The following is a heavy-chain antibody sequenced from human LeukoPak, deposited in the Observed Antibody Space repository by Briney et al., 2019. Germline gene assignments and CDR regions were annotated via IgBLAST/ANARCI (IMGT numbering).Heavy chain of an antibody. V-gene: IGHV4-39*01. CDR3: ARSAIDAFDI. J-gene: IGHJ3*02. CDR1: GGSISISNYY. D-gene: IGHD6-25*01. CDR2: INYSGST. Sequence: ETLSLTCTVSGGSISISNYYWAWMRQPPGKGLEWIASINYSGSTYYNPSLRSRVTTSVDTSKNQFSLKLSSVTAADTAVYYCARSAIDAFDIWGQGTMVTVSS.